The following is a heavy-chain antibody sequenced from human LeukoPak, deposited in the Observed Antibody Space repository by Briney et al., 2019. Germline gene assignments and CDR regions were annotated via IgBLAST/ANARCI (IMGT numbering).Heavy chain of an antibody. CDR2: INTNTGNP. CDR1: GYTFTSYA. J-gene: IGHJ5*02. CDR3: ARDGTDTAMVRDWFDP. V-gene: IGHV7-4-1*02. D-gene: IGHD5-18*01. Sequence: EASVNVSCKASGYTFTSYAMNWVRQAPGQGLEWMGWINTNTGNPTYAPGFTGRFVFSSETSVSTAYLQISSLKAEDTAVYYCARDGTDTAMVRDWFDPWGQGTLVTVSS.